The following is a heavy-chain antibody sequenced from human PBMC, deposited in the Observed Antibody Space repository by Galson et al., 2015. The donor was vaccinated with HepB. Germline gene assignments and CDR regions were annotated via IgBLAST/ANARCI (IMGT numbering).Heavy chain of an antibody. J-gene: IGHJ6*02. Sequence: SLRLSCAASGFTFDDYAMQWVRQAPGKGLEWVSGISWNSGYIGYADSVKGRFTISRDNAKNSLYLQMNSLRAEDTALYYCAKDMFCSSTSCYEGGKGYYYYGMDVWGQGTTVTVSS. CDR1: GFTFDDYA. D-gene: IGHD2-2*01. CDR3: AKDMFCSSTSCYEGGKGYYYYGMDV. V-gene: IGHV3-9*01. CDR2: ISWNSGYI.